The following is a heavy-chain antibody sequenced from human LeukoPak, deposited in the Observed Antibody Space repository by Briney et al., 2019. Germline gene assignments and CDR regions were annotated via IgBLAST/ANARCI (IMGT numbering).Heavy chain of an antibody. CDR3: AKDMGGPQPYYYYYGMDV. D-gene: IGHD3-16*01. Sequence: GRSLRLSCAASRFTFDDYAMHWVRQAPGKGLEGVSGIRWNSGSIGYADSVKGRFTISRDNAKNSLYLQMNSLRAEDTALYYCAKDMGGPQPYYYYYGMDVWGQGTTVTVSS. V-gene: IGHV3-9*01. CDR2: IRWNSGSI. CDR1: RFTFDDYA. J-gene: IGHJ6*02.